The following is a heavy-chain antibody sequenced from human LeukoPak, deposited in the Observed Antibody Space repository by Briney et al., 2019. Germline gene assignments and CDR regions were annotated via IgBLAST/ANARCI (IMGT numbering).Heavy chain of an antibody. CDR3: AKDDAWLRFGE. V-gene: IGHV3-21*04. D-gene: IGHD3-10*01. J-gene: IGHJ4*02. CDR1: GFTFSSYS. Sequence: GGSLRLSCAASGFTFSSYSMNWVRQAPGKGLEWVSSISSSSSYIYYADSVKGRFTISRDNSKNTLFLEVISLTAEDTAVYYCAKDDAWLRFGEWSQGTLVAVSS. CDR2: ISSSSSYI.